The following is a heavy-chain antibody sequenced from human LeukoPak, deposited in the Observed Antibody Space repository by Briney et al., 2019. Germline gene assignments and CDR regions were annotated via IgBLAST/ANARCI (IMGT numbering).Heavy chain of an antibody. Sequence: SETLSLTCAVYGGSFSGYYWSWIRQSPGKGLEWIGEINHSGSTNYNPSLKSRVTISVDTSKNQFSLKLSSVTAADTAVYYCARGPLTDYGGNSGSDYWGQGTLVTVSS. D-gene: IGHD4-23*01. CDR1: GGSFSGYY. CDR3: ARGPLTDYGGNSGSDY. V-gene: IGHV4-34*01. J-gene: IGHJ4*02. CDR2: INHSGST.